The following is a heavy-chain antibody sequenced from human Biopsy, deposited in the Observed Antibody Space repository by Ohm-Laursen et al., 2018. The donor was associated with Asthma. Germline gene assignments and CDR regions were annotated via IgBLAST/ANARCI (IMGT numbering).Heavy chain of an antibody. CDR2: ISKDASTQ. J-gene: IGHJ3*02. CDR1: GFSFSNFA. D-gene: IGHD1-1*01. Sequence: SLSLSCSASGFSFSNFAIHWVRQAPGKGLEWVGVISKDASTQDYADSVKSRSTMARDNSKNTLDLQMNSLREEDTAVYYCVRDGTDDAFDIWGQGTVVSVSS. CDR3: VRDGTDDAFDI. V-gene: IGHV3-30*01.